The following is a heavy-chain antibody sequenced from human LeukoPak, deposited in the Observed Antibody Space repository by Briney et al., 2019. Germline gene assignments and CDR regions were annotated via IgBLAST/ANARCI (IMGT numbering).Heavy chain of an antibody. CDR3: AKVSVCYGCYLDY. CDR2: INGAGTNT. Sequence: GGSLRLSCAASGYTFSSHGLTWVRQAPGKGREWVSTINGAGTNTYYAETVKGRFTISRDNSKNTLYLQMHSLRAEDTAIYYCAKVSVCYGCYLDYWGQGTLVTVS. CDR1: GYTFSSHG. V-gene: IGHV3-23*01. J-gene: IGHJ4*02. D-gene: IGHD3-16*01.